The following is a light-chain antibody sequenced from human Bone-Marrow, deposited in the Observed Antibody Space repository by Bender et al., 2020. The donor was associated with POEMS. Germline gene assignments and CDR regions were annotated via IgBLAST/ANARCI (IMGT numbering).Light chain of an antibody. V-gene: IGLV2-23*02. CDR3: CSFASSNIYV. CDR2: EIT. Sequence: QSVLTQPASVSGSPGQSVTISCTGTSSDVGTYNRVSWYQQSPGTAPKLMIYEITKRPSGISKRFSGSKSGNTASLTISGLQAEDEAEYCCCSFASSNIYVFGTWTKVTVL. CDR1: SSDVGTYNR. J-gene: IGLJ1*01.